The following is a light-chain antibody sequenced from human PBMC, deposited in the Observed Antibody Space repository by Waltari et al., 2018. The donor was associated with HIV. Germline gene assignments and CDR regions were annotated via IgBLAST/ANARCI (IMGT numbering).Light chain of an antibody. CDR1: QRIDTS. J-gene: IGKJ4*01. Sequence: DIQMTQSPSSLSASVADPVTITCRASQRIDTSLNWYQHKPGQAPQLLIYAAFNLQSGVPSRFSGGGLGTEFTLTINTLQVEDFATYYCQQSYKIPRTFGGGTKLEIK. CDR3: QQSYKIPRT. V-gene: IGKV1-39*01. CDR2: AAF.